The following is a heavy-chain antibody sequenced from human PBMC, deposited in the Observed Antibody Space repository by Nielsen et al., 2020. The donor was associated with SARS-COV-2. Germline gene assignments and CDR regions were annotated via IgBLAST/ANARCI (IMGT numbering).Heavy chain of an antibody. CDR3: ARDNRLVAAGYYYGMDV. CDR1: GFPFDDYA. CDR2: INWNGGST. J-gene: IGHJ6*02. Sequence: GESLKISCAASGFPFDDYAMHWVRQAPGKGLEWVSGINWNGGSTGYADSVKGRFTISRDNAKKSLYLQMNSLRAEDTALYHCARDNRLVAAGYYYGMDVWGQGTAVTVSS. D-gene: IGHD6-25*01. V-gene: IGHV3-20*01.